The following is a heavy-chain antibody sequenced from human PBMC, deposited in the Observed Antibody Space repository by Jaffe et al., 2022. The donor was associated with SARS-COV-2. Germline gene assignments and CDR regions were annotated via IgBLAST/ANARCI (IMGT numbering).Heavy chain of an antibody. V-gene: IGHV1-69*01. CDR1: GGTFSSYA. Sequence: QVQLVQSGAEVKKPGSSVKVSCKASGGTFSSYAISWVRQAPGQGLEWMGGIIPIFGTANYAQKFQGRVTITADESTSTAYMELSSLRSEDTAVYYCARVGYGVFGVVIQSVGGYYYGMDVWGQGTTVTVSS. D-gene: IGHD3-3*01. J-gene: IGHJ6*02. CDR2: IIPIFGTA. CDR3: ARVGYGVFGVVIQSVGGYYYGMDV.